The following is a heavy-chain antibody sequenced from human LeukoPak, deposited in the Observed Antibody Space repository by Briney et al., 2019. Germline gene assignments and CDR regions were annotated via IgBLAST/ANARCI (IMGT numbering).Heavy chain of an antibody. Sequence: ASVKVSCKASGYTFTGYYMHWVRQAPGQGLEWMGWINPNSGGTNYAQKFQGRVTMARDTSISTAYMELSRLRSDDTAVYYCATDCSSTSCYLFDPWGQGTLVTVSS. CDR2: INPNSGGT. CDR1: GYTFTGYY. CDR3: ATDCSSTSCYLFDP. V-gene: IGHV1-2*02. J-gene: IGHJ5*02. D-gene: IGHD2-2*01.